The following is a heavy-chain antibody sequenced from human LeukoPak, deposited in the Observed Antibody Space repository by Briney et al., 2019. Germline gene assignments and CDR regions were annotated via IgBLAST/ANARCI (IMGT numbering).Heavy chain of an antibody. V-gene: IGHV3-23*01. CDR1: GFTFSSYA. CDR2: ISGSVGST. J-gene: IGHJ4*02. D-gene: IGHD3-16*02. Sequence: GGSLRLSCAASGFTFSSYAMSWVRQAPGKGLEWVSAISGSVGSTYYADSVKGRFTISRDNAKNSMYLQMNSLRDEDTAVYYCARGAIGVIGAFDYWGQGTLVTVSS. CDR3: ARGAIGVIGAFDY.